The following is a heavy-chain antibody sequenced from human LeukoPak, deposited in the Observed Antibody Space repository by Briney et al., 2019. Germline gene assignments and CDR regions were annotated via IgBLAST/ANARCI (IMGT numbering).Heavy chain of an antibody. CDR2: IYTSGST. CDR3: AGTIFDILTGYYGYFDY. J-gene: IGHJ4*02. D-gene: IGHD3-9*01. V-gene: IGHV4-4*07. Sequence: SETLSLTCTVSGGSISSYYWSWIRQPAGKGLEWIGRIYTSGSTNYNPSLKSRVTMSVDTSKNQFSLKLSSVTAADTAVYYCAGTIFDILTGYYGYFDYWGQGTLVTVSS. CDR1: GGSISSYY.